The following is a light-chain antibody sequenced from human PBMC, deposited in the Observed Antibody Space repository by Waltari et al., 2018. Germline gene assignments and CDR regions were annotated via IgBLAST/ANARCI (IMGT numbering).Light chain of an antibody. J-gene: IGLJ1*01. CDR3: ASFRSDSTYV. CDR2: EVS. CDR1: TSDVGGSNY. Sequence: SALTQPASVSGSHGQSITISCTGTTSDVGGSNYVSWHQQDPGKAPKRIIFEVSNRPSGVSNLFSGSKSGNTASLTISGLQAEDDADYYCASFRSDSTYVFGTGTKVTVL. V-gene: IGLV2-14*01.